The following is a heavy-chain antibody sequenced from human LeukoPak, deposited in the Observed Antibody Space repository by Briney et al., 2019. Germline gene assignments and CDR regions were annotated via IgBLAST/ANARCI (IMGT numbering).Heavy chain of an antibody. CDR3: AREKHGSGWCFDY. Sequence: ASVKVSCKASGYTFTGYYMHWVRQAPGQGLEWMGWINPNSGGTNYAQKFQGRVTITADKSTSTAYMELSSLRSEDTAVYYCAREKHGSGWCFDYWGQGTLVTVSS. CDR1: GYTFTGYY. D-gene: IGHD6-19*01. J-gene: IGHJ4*02. V-gene: IGHV1-2*02. CDR2: INPNSGGT.